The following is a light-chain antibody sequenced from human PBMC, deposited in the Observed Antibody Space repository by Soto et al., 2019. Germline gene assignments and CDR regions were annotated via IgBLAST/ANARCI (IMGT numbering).Light chain of an antibody. J-gene: IGKJ4*01. V-gene: IGKV1-5*01. CDR1: QSISSW. CDR2: DAS. Sequence: DIQRTQSPSTLSASVGDRVKIPGRASQSISSWLAWYQQKPGKAPNLLIYDASSLETGVPSRFSGSGSGTDFTFTIRSLKPEDIATYYCQHYDNSLTFGGGTKLDIK. CDR3: QHYDNSLT.